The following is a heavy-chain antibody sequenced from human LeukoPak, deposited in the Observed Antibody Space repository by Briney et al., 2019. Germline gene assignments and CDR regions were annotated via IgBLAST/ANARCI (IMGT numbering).Heavy chain of an antibody. V-gene: IGHV4-59*12. J-gene: IGHJ5*02. CDR2: IYYSGST. CDR3: ARLFGPFDP. Sequence: SETLSLTCTVSGGSISSYYWSWIRQPPGKGLEWIGYIYYSGSTNYNPSLKSRVTISVDTSKNQFSLKLSSVTAADTAVYYCARLFGPFDPWGQGTLVTVSS. CDR1: GGSISSYY. D-gene: IGHD3-10*01.